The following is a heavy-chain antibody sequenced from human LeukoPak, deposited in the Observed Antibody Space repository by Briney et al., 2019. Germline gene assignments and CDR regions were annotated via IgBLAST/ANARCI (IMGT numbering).Heavy chain of an antibody. CDR3: ARDLPGDGYNSAYDV. Sequence: ASVKVSCKASGYAFTDYYIHWVRQAPGQGLEWMGWIAPNTGGTNYAQRVQGRVTMTRDTSINTANMELRSLTSDDTAVYYCARDLPGDGYNSAYDVWGQGTMVTVSS. D-gene: IGHD5-24*01. CDR2: IAPNTGGT. CDR1: GYAFTDYY. V-gene: IGHV1-2*02. J-gene: IGHJ3*01.